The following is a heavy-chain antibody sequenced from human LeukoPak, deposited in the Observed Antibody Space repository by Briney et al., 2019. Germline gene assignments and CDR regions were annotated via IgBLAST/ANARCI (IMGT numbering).Heavy chain of an antibody. CDR3: AKETGYDLLTGFDYYYGMDV. CDR1: GFTFSSYA. J-gene: IGHJ6*02. V-gene: IGHV3-23*01. D-gene: IGHD3-9*01. Sequence: GGSLRLSCAASGFTFSSYAMSWVRQAPGKGLEWVSAISGSGGSTYYADSVKGRFTISRDSSKNTLYLQMNSLRVEDTAVYYCAKETGYDLLTGFDYYYGMDVWGQGTTVTVSS. CDR2: ISGSGGST.